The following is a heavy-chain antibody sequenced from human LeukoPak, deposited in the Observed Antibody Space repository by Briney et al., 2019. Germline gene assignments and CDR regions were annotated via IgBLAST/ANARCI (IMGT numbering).Heavy chain of an antibody. J-gene: IGHJ6*03. CDR2: ISSSSSYI. D-gene: IGHD4-17*01. V-gene: IGHV3-21*01. CDR3: ARATTDYYYYMDV. Sequence: GGSLILPCAASGFTFSSYSMNWVRQAPGKGLEWVSSISSSSSYIYYADSVKGRFTISRDNAKNSLYLQMNSLRAEDTAVYYCARATTDYYYYMDVWGKGTTVTVSS. CDR1: GFTFSSYS.